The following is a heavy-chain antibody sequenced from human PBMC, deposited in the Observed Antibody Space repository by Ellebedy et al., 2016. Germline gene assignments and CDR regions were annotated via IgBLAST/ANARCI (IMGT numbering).Heavy chain of an antibody. V-gene: IGHV1-2*02. CDR3: ARTTWGYEMPAISFDY. CDR2: INPNTGGS. D-gene: IGHD3-16*01. Sequence: ASVKVSXXASGYTFTGYFIHWVRQAPGQGLEWVGWINPNTGGSFYIDKFRGRVSLMRDTSRNTVFLEVHGLTSDDTAVYYCARTTWGYEMPAISFDYWGQGTLVTVSS. J-gene: IGHJ4*02. CDR1: GYTFTGYF.